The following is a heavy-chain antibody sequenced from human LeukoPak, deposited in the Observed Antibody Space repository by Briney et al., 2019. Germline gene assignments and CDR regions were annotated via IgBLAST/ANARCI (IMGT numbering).Heavy chain of an antibody. CDR2: ISDDGSKI. CDR3: AKGRRYNILTGYYVSEVDP. V-gene: IGHV3-30*04. J-gene: IGHJ5*02. D-gene: IGHD3-9*01. CDR1: GSTFSTDA. Sequence: GGSLRLSCAASGSTFSTDAMHWVRQAPGKGLEWVAVISDDGSKIYYADSVKGRFTISRDNSKNTLYLQMNSLRVEDTAVYYCAKGRRYNILTGYYVSEVDPWGQGTLVAVSS.